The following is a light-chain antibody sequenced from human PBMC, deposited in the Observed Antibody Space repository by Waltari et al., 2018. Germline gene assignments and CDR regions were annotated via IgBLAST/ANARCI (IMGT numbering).Light chain of an antibody. V-gene: IGKV1-17*01. J-gene: IGKJ1*01. CDR3: LQYHSHPPT. CDR2: AAS. CDR1: QGIITY. Sequence: DIQMTQSPSSLSASAGDTVTITCRASQGIITYLNWFQQKPGKPPKRLIYAASSLESGVSSRFSSSGSWTAFTLPISSLQPEDFTTYYCLQYHSHPPTFGQGTKVEI.